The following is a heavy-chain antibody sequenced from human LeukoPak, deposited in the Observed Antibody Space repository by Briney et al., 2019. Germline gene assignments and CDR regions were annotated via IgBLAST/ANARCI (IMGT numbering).Heavy chain of an antibody. J-gene: IGHJ5*01. CDR3: ARRAGALMVYASDS. V-gene: IGHV3-7*01. Sequence: GGSLRLSCAATGFSFSRYWMTWVREAPGKELEWVAHIKQDGSEKYYVDSVKGRFTISRDNAKNSLYLQMNSLRAEDTAVYYCARRAGALMVYASDSWGQGTLVTVSS. D-gene: IGHD2-8*01. CDR1: GFSFSRYW. CDR2: IKQDGSEK.